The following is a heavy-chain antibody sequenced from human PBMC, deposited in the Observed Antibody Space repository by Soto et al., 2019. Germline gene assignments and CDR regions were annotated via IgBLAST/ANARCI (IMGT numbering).Heavy chain of an antibody. D-gene: IGHD3-22*01. V-gene: IGHV5-10-1*01. Sequence: LKISCKGSGYSFADYWITGVRQKPGKGLEWMGRIDPSDSQTYYSPSFRGHVTISVTKSITTVFLQWSSLRASDTAMYYCARQIYDSDTGPNFQYYFDSWGQGTPVTVSS. J-gene: IGHJ4*02. CDR2: IDPSDSQT. CDR1: GYSFADYW. CDR3: ARQIYDSDTGPNFQYYFDS.